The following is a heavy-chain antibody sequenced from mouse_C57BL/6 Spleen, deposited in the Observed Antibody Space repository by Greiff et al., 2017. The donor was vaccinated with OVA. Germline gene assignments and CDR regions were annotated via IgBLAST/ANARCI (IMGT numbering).Heavy chain of an antibody. CDR2: IYPRSGNT. V-gene: IGHV1-81*01. D-gene: IGHD1-1*01. CDR3: ARGFTTVVPDYFDY. Sequence: QVHVKQSGAELARPGASVKLSCKASGYTFTSYGISWVKQRTGQGLEWIGEIYPRSGNTYYNEKFKGKATLTADKSSSTAYMELRSLTSEDSAVYFCARGFTTVVPDYFDYWGQGTTLTVSS. J-gene: IGHJ2*01. CDR1: GYTFTSYG.